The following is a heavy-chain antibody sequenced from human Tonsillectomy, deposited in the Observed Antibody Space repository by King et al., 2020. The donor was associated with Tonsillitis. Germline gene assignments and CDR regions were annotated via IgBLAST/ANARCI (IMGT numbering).Heavy chain of an antibody. D-gene: IGHD3-10*01. CDR3: ARLRWLGELLGGWFDP. J-gene: IGHJ5*02. CDR2: IYHSGST. CDR1: GYSISSGYY. V-gene: IGHV4-38-2*01. Sequence: QLQESGPGLVKPSETLSLTCAVSGYSISSGYYWGWIRQPPGKGLEWIGNIYHSGSTYYNPSLKSRVTISVDTSKKQFSLKLSSLTAADPAVYYCARLRWLGELLGGWFDPWGQGTLVTVSS.